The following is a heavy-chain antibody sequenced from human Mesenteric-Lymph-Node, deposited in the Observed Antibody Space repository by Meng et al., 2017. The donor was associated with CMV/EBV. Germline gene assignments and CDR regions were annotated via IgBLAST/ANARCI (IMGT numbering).Heavy chain of an antibody. D-gene: IGHD3-16*01. V-gene: IGHV6-1*01. CDR1: GDSISSNKAA. J-gene: IGHJ4*02. CDR3: AYFGDLPPLW. Sequence: HSVPGLAKSSPTRSVTVTISGDSISSNKAAWNWIRQSPPGGLEWLGRTYYRSESYNDYAVSVKSRISVNLDTSKNQLSLHLNFVTPEDTAVYYCAYFGDLPPLWWGQGTLVTVSS. CDR2: TYYRSESYN.